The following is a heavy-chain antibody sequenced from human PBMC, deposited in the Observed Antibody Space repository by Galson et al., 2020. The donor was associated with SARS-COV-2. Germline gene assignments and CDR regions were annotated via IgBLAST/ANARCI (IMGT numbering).Heavy chain of an antibody. V-gene: IGHV5-51*01. D-gene: IGHD2-8*01. J-gene: IGHJ6*02. CDR1: GYRFTSYW. CDR3: PRHTADCSKGICYADYYHGRDV. CDR2: VFPGDSET. Sequence: GESLKISCQASGYRFTSYWIGWVRQMPGKGLEWMGIVFPGDSETRYSPSFQGQVTISADKSIRTAYLQWSSLKASDTAIYYCPRHTADCSKGICYADYYHGRDVWGQGTAVTV.